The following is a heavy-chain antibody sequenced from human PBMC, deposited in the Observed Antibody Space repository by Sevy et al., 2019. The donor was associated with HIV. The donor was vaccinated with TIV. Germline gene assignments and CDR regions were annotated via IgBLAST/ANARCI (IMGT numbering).Heavy chain of an antibody. CDR3: ARAGYYSGFYDILTGLDY. Sequence: ASVKVSCKASGYTFTSYGISWARQAPGQGREWMGWISVYNGNTNYAQKLQARVTMTTDTSTSTAYMELRSLSSDDTAVYYCARAGYYSGFYDILTGLDYWGQGTLVTVSS. V-gene: IGHV1-18*01. CDR1: GYTFTSYG. J-gene: IGHJ4*02. D-gene: IGHD3-9*01. CDR2: ISVYNGNT.